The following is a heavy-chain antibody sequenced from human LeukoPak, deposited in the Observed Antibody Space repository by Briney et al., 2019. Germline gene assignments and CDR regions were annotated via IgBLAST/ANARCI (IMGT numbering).Heavy chain of an antibody. Sequence: PGGSLRLSCAASGFTFRTYWMSWVRQAPGKGPEWVANIKDDGSEKYYVDSVKGRFTISRDNAKNSLILQMNRLRAEDTAVYYCARETKYYDFLTAYYKGTYYFDYWGQGTLVTVSS. V-gene: IGHV3-7*01. CDR2: IKDDGSEK. D-gene: IGHD3-9*01. J-gene: IGHJ4*02. CDR3: ARETKYYDFLTAYYKGTYYFDY. CDR1: GFTFRTYW.